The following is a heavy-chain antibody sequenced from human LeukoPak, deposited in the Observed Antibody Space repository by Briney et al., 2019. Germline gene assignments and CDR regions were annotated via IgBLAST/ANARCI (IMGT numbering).Heavy chain of an antibody. J-gene: IGHJ6*03. CDR3: AKEGVWAAAGTVDYYYYMDV. V-gene: IGHV3-30*02. Sequence: QSGGSLRLSCAASGFTFSSYAMNWVRQAPGKGLEWVAFIRYDGSNKYYADSVKGRFTISRDNSKNTLYLQMNSLRAEDTAVYYCAKEGVWAAAGTVDYYYYMDVWGKGTTVTISS. D-gene: IGHD6-13*01. CDR1: GFTFSSYA. CDR2: IRYDGSNK.